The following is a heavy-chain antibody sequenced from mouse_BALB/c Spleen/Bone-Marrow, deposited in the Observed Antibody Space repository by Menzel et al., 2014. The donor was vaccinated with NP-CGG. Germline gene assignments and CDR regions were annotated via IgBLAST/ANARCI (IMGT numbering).Heavy chain of an antibody. CDR1: GYTFTSYY. J-gene: IGHJ4*01. V-gene: IGHV1S81*02. CDR3: SRGYYGSTYYYAMDY. D-gene: IGHD1-1*01. Sequence: VQGVESGAELVKPGASVKLSRKASGYTFTSYYMFWVKQRPGQSLEWIGEINPSNVDTNFNEKFKSKATLTVDKSSNTAYMQLSSLTSEDSAVYYCSRGYYGSTYYYAMDYWGQGTSVTVSS. CDR2: INPSNVDT.